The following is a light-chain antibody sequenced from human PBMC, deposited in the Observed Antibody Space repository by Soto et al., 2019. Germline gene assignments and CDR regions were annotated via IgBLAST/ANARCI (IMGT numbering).Light chain of an antibody. J-gene: IGKJ4*02. Sequence: ATQLTQSPSSLSSSVGDRVTITCRASQGIRNDLGWYQQKPGKAPKLLIDAAYSLQSGVPPRFSGSGSGTDFTLTTNSLQHEDVATYYCLQDYTYPLTFGGGTKVEI. CDR1: QGIRND. V-gene: IGKV1-6*01. CDR3: LQDYTYPLT. CDR2: AAY.